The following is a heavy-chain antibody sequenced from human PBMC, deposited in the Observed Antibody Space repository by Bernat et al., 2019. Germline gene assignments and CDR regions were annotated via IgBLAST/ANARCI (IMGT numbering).Heavy chain of an antibody. V-gene: IGHV4-39*01. CDR1: GGSISSSNYY. CDR2: IYYSGST. Sequence: QLQLQESGPGLVKPSETLSLTCTVSGGSISSSNYYWGWIRQPPGKGLEWIGNIYYSGSTYYNPSLKSRVTISVDTSKNQFSLKLSSVTAADTAVYYCARAHRTVVILGGYYFDYWGQGTLVTVSS. CDR3: ARAHRTVVILGGYYFDY. D-gene: IGHD3-16*01. J-gene: IGHJ4*02.